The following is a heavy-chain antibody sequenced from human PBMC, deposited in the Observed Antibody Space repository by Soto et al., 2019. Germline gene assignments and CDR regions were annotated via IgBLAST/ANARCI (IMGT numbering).Heavy chain of an antibody. Sequence: QVQLVQSGAEVKQPGASVKVSCKASGYTFTSYGISWVRQAPGQGLEWMGWFSPYNGNTQYAQKLQGRVTMTTDTSTTTAYMELRSLRSDDTAVYYCARGYYGSGNFDYWGQGPLLTVSS. CDR1: GYTFTSYG. D-gene: IGHD3-10*01. CDR3: ARGYYGSGNFDY. V-gene: IGHV1-18*01. J-gene: IGHJ4*02. CDR2: FSPYNGNT.